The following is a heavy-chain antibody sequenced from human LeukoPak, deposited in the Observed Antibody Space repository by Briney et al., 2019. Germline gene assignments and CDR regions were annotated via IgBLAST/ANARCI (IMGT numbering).Heavy chain of an antibody. CDR3: ARGPQSGYDFWSGYFDY. CDR1: GGTFSSYA. V-gene: IGHV1-69*05. J-gene: IGHJ4*02. Sequence: VASVKVSCKASGGTFSSYAISWVRQAPGQGLEWMGRIIPIFGTANYAQKFQGRVTITTDESTSTAYMELSSLRSEDTAVYYCARGPQSGYDFWSGYFDYWGQGTLVTVSS. CDR2: IIPIFGTA. D-gene: IGHD3-3*01.